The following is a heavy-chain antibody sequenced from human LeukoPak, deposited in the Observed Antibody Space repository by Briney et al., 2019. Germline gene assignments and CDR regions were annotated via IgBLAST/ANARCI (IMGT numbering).Heavy chain of an antibody. Sequence: SETLSLTCAVSGGSISSGGDSLSWIRQPPGKGLEWIGYIYHGGSTYYNPSLKSRVTISVDRSKNQFSLKLSSVTVADTAVYYCARHDPSGYYYDYWGQGTLVTVSS. J-gene: IGHJ4*02. CDR1: GGSISSGGDS. CDR2: IYHGGST. V-gene: IGHV4-30-2*01. D-gene: IGHD3-22*01. CDR3: ARHDPSGYYYDY.